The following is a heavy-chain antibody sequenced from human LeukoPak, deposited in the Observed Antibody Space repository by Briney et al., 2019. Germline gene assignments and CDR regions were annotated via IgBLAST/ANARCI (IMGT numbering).Heavy chain of an antibody. V-gene: IGHV4-39*07. J-gene: IGHJ5*02. Sequence: SETLSLTCTVSGGSISSSSYYWGWIRQPPGKGLEWIGSIYYSGSTYYNPSLKSRVTISVDTSKNQFSLKLSSVTAADTAVYHCARELGYCSSTSCYDWFDPWGQGTLVTVSS. CDR3: ARELGYCSSTSCYDWFDP. CDR1: GGSISSSSYY. CDR2: IYYSGST. D-gene: IGHD2-2*01.